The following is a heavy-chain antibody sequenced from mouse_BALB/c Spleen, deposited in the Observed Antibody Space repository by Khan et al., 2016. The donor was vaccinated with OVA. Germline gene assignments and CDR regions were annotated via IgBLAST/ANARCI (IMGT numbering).Heavy chain of an antibody. CDR3: ARRPYLYYVLDN. CDR1: GHTFTKFG. V-gene: IGHV9-3-1*01. D-gene: IGHD2-10*01. J-gene: IGHJ4*01. CDR2: INTYTGEP. Sequence: QIQLVQSGPEVKKPGETVKISCKASGHTFTKFGMNWVKQAPGKGLKWMGWINTYTGEPTYADDFNGRFAFSLETSASTAYLQLNNLKNEDTATYVCARRPYLYYVLDNWGQGTSVTVSA.